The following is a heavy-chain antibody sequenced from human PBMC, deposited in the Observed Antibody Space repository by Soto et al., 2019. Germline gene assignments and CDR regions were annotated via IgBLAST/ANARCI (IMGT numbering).Heavy chain of an antibody. CDR2: IYYSGST. D-gene: IGHD6-19*01. Sequence: SETLSLTCTVSGGSISSYYWSWIRQPPGKGLEWIGYIYYSGSTNYNPSLKSRVTISVDSSKNQFSLKLSSVTAADTAVYYCARVSSSGWCARGYFFDYWGQGTLVTVSS. J-gene: IGHJ4*02. CDR1: GGSISSYY. V-gene: IGHV4-59*01. CDR3: ARVSSSGWCARGYFFDY.